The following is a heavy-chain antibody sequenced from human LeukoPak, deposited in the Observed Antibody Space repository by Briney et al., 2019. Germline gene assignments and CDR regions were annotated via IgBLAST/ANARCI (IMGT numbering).Heavy chain of an antibody. CDR1: GYTFTGYY. J-gene: IGHJ5*02. CDR2: INPNSGGT. V-gene: IGHV1-2*06. Sequence: EASVKVSCKASGYTFTGYYMHWVRQAPGQGLEWMGRINPNSGGTNYAQKFQGRVTMTRDTSISTAYMELSRLRSDDTAVYYCARVVDGWFGEIPANWFDPWGQGTLVTVSS. D-gene: IGHD3-10*01. CDR3: ARVVDGWFGEIPANWFDP.